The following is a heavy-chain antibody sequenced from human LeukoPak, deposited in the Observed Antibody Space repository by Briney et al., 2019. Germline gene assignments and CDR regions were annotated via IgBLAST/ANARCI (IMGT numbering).Heavy chain of an antibody. D-gene: IGHD3-16*01. V-gene: IGHV1-69*04. CDR3: ARDGVIMITFGGNWFDP. CDR1: GYTFTSYD. CDR2: IIPILGIA. Sequence: SVKVSCKASGYTFTSYDINWVRQAPGQGLEWMGRIIPILGIANYAQKFQGRVTITADKSTSTAYMELSSLRSEDTAVYYCARDGVIMITFGGNWFDPWGQGTLVTVSS. J-gene: IGHJ5*02.